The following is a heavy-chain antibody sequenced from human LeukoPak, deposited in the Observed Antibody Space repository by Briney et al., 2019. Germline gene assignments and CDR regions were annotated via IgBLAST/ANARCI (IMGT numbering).Heavy chain of an antibody. D-gene: IGHD6-13*01. J-gene: IGHJ4*02. CDR3: AKFHPGTGFDY. Sequence: PGGSLRLSCAASGFTFDDYAMHWVRQAPGKGLEWVSGISWNSGSIGYADSVKGRFTISRDNAKNSLYLQMNSLRAEDTALYYCAKFHPGTGFDYWGQGTLVTVSS. V-gene: IGHV3-9*01. CDR1: GFTFDDYA. CDR2: ISWNSGSI.